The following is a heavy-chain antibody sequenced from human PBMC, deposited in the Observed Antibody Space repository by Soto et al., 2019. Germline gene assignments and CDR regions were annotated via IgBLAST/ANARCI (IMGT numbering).Heavy chain of an antibody. D-gene: IGHD5-12*01. CDR3: ARVSSGYDPARIDY. CDR2: IYHSGST. J-gene: IGHJ4*02. Sequence: SETLSLTCAVSGGSISSSNWWRWVRQPPGKGLEWIGEIYHSGSTNYNPSLKSRVTISVDKSKNQFSLKLSSVTAADTAVYYCARVSSGYDPARIDYWGQGTLVTVSS. V-gene: IGHV4-4*02. CDR1: GGSISSSNW.